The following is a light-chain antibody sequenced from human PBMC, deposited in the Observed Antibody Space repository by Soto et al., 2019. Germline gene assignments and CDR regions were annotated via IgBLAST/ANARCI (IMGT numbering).Light chain of an antibody. V-gene: IGKV1-5*03. Sequence: DIQMTQSPSTLSASVGDRVTITCRASQSISSWLTWYQQKAGQAPKLLIYKASIVESGVPSRFSGSGSGTEFTLTISSLQPDDSATYYCQQYSYFATVGQGPRVEVK. CDR1: QSISSW. J-gene: IGKJ1*01. CDR3: QQYSYFAT. CDR2: KAS.